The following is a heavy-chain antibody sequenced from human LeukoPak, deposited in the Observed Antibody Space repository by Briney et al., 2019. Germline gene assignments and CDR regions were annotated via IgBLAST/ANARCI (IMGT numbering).Heavy chain of an antibody. Sequence: GGSLRLSCAASGFTFSSYGMHWVRQATGKGLEWVTAIGTAGDTYYPGSVKGRFTISRENAKNSLYLQMNSLRAEDTAVYYCARGGRRTQFDYWGQGTLVTVSS. CDR2: IGTAGDT. V-gene: IGHV3-13*01. CDR1: GFTFSSYG. D-gene: IGHD1-7*01. J-gene: IGHJ4*02. CDR3: ARGGRRTQFDY.